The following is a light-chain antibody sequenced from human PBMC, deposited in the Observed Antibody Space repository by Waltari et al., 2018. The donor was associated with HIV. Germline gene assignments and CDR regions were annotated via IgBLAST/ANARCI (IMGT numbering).Light chain of an antibody. V-gene: IGKV3-20*01. Sequence: EIVLTQSPVTLSLSPGERATLSCRASQSLTSNYLAWYQQKPGQAPRLLIYTATSRATGIPDRFSGSGSMTDFTLTISRLQPDDSAVYYCQQYNTSPRTFGQGTKVEIK. CDR2: TAT. CDR3: QQYNTSPRT. CDR1: QSLTSNY. J-gene: IGKJ1*01.